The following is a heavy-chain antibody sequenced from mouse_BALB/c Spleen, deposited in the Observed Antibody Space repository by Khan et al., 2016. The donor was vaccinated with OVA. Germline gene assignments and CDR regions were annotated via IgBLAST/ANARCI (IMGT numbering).Heavy chain of an antibody. J-gene: IGHJ3*01. Sequence: QVQLKESGPGLVQPSQSLSITCTVSGCSLNNYSVHWVRQSPGKGLEWLGVIWSAGSTDYNAAFISRLTISKDNSRSQVVFKMNSLQPNDTAIYYCARRGYDYGRGALFAYWGQGTLVTVSA. D-gene: IGHD2-4*01. CDR2: IWSAGST. V-gene: IGHV2-2*02. CDR3: ARRGYDYGRGALFAY. CDR1: GCSLNNYS.